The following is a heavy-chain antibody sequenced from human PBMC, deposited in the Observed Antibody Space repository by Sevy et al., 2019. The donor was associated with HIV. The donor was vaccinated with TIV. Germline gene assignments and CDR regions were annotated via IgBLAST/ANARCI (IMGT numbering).Heavy chain of an antibody. J-gene: IGHJ6*02. CDR3: AGGGGPTDYGMDV. Sequence: SETLSLTCTLSGGSVSSSSYFWSWIRQPPGKGLESIGYIYYSGSTNYNPSLKSRVTISVDTSKNQFSLKLSSVTAAETGGYYWAGGGGPTDYGMDVWGQGTTVTVSS. V-gene: IGHV4-61*01. CDR1: GGSVSSSSYF. D-gene: IGHD3-10*01. CDR2: IYYSGST.